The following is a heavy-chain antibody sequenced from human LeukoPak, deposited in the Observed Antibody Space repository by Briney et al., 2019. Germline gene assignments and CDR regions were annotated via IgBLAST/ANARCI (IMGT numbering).Heavy chain of an antibody. D-gene: IGHD3-10*01. V-gene: IGHV1-2*02. CDR2: INPNSGGT. CDR3: ARALWSRWGSGSRLDY. Sequence: ASVKVSFKASGYTFTGYYMHWVRQAPGQGLEWMGWINPNSGGTNYAQKFQGRVTMTRDTSISTAYMELSRLRSDDTAVYYCARALWSRWGSGSRLDYWGQGTLVTVSS. CDR1: GYTFTGYY. J-gene: IGHJ4*02.